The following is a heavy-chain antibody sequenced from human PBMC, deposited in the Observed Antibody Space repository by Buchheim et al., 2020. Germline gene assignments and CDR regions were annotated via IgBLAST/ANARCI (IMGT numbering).Heavy chain of an antibody. V-gene: IGHV1-3*04. CDR3: ARFLEYSSSSPDDY. J-gene: IGHJ4*02. CDR1: EYTFTSYA. D-gene: IGHD6-6*01. CDR2: INTGNGNT. Sequence: QVQLVQSGAEVKKPGASVKVSCKASEYTFTSYAIHWVRQAPGQGPEWMGWINTGNGNTKYSQKFQGRLTITRDTSASTAYMELSSLRSEDTAVYYCARFLEYSSSSPDDYWGQGTL.